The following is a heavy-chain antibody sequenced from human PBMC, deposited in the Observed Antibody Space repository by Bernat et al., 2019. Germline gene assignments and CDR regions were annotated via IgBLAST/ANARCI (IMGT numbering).Heavy chain of an antibody. CDR3: ARLTGGRPFDI. Sequence: QLQLQESGPGLVKSSETLSLTCTVSGGSISSSSYYWGWIRQPPGKGLEWIGSIYYSGTYYNPSLKSRVTISVDTSKNQFSLKLRSVTAADTAVYYCARLTGGRPFDIWGRGTMVTVSS. V-gene: IGHV4-39*01. CDR2: IYYSGT. J-gene: IGHJ3*02. CDR1: GGSISSSSYY. D-gene: IGHD2-15*01.